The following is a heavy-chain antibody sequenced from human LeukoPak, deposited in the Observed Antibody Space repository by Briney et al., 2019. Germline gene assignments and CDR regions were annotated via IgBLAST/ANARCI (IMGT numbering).Heavy chain of an antibody. CDR1: GFTVSSNY. CDR2: IFNGNGT. CDR3: ARVSLEIDC. J-gene: IGHJ4*02. V-gene: IGHV3-53*01. Sequence: GGSLRLSCAASGFTVSSNYMSWVRQAPGEGLEWVSVIFNGNGTYYADSVKGRFTISRDNSKNTLYLQMNSLRAEDTAIYYCARVSLEIDCWGQGTLVTVSS.